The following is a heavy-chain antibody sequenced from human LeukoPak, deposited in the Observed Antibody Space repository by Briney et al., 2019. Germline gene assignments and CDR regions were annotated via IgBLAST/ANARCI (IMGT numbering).Heavy chain of an antibody. D-gene: IGHD1-14*01. Sequence: GGSLRLSCAASGFTFSSYAMHWVRQAPGKGLEWVAVISYDGSNKYYADSVKGRFTISRDNSKSTLYLQMNSLRAEDTAVYYFARSVNRFSQAVDAFDIWGQGTMV. V-gene: IGHV3-30*04. CDR1: GFTFSSYA. CDR2: ISYDGSNK. CDR3: ARSVNRFSQAVDAFDI. J-gene: IGHJ3*02.